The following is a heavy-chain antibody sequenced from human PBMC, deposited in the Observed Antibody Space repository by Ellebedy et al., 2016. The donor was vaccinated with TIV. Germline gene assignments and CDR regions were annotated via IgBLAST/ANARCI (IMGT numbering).Heavy chain of an antibody. Sequence: SETLSLTXTVSGGSISSISHHWGWNRQPPGKGLEWIGSIYYSGSTSYNPSLQSRVTISVDTSKNQFSLKLSSVTAADTAVYYCASSGRSYCGGDCYPELAIEYWGQGTLVTVSS. CDR3: ASSGRSYCGGDCYPELAIEY. J-gene: IGHJ4*02. CDR2: IYYSGST. D-gene: IGHD2-21*02. CDR1: GGSISSISHH. V-gene: IGHV4-39*07.